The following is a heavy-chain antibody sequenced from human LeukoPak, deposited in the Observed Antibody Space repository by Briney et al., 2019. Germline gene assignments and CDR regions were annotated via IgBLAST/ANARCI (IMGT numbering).Heavy chain of an antibody. Sequence: PSETPSLTCTVSGGSISSSSYYWGWIRQPPGKGLEWIGSIYYSGSTYYNPSLKSRVTISVDTSKNQFSLKLSSVTAADTAVYYCARHGRATGAFDIWGQGTMVTVSS. D-gene: IGHD3-10*01. CDR3: ARHGRATGAFDI. J-gene: IGHJ3*02. V-gene: IGHV4-39*01. CDR1: GGSISSSSYY. CDR2: IYYSGST.